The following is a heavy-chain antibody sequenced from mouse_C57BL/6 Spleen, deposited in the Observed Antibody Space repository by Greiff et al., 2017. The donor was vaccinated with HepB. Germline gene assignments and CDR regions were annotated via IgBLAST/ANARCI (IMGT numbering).Heavy chain of an antibody. D-gene: IGHD2-4*01. Sequence: QVQLQQSGAELVKPGASVKLSCKASGYTFTSYWMRWVKQRPGQGLEWIGMIHPNSGSTNYNEKFKSKATLTVDKSSSTAYMQLSSLTSEDSAVYYCSRKGVYYDYDGFDYWGQGTTLTVSS. CDR2: IHPNSGST. CDR3: SRKGVYYDYDGFDY. CDR1: GYTFTSYW. J-gene: IGHJ2*01. V-gene: IGHV1-64*01.